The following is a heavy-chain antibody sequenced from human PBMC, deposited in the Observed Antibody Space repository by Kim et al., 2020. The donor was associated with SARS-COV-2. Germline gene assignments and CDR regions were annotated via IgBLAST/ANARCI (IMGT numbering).Heavy chain of an antibody. Sequence: GESLKISCKGSGYSFTSYWISWVRQMPGKGLEWMGRIDPSDSYTNYSPSFQGHVTISADKSISTAYLQWSSLKASDTAMYYCARHGGGLAAAATPGGMDVWGQGTTVTVSS. V-gene: IGHV5-10-1*01. CDR1: GYSFTSYW. CDR2: IDPSDSYT. CDR3: ARHGGGLAAAATPGGMDV. J-gene: IGHJ6*02. D-gene: IGHD6-13*01.